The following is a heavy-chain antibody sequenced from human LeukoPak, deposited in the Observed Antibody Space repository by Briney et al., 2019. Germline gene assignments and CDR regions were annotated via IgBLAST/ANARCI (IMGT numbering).Heavy chain of an antibody. J-gene: IGHJ4*02. CDR2: IYYSGST. Sequence: SETLSLTCTVSGDSISSSSYYWGWIRQPPGKGLERIGSIYYSGSTYYNPSLKSRVTISVDTSKNQFSLKLSSVTAADTAVYYCARAIWFGELLFDYWGQGTLVTVSS. D-gene: IGHD3-10*01. CDR1: GDSISSSSYY. CDR3: ARAIWFGELLFDY. V-gene: IGHV4-39*07.